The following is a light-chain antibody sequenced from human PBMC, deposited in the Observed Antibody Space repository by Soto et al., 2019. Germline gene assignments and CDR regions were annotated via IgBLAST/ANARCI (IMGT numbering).Light chain of an antibody. J-gene: IGKJ1*01. CDR2: AAF. CDR1: QSISSIY. Sequence: EIGLTQSPGTLSLPPGERATLSCSASQSISSIYLARYQQKPGQAPRLLIYAAFSGATDIPDRFSGSGSGTDFTLTISSLEPEDFAVYYCQQYGSSPWTFGQGTKVDIK. CDR3: QQYGSSPWT. V-gene: IGKV3-20*01.